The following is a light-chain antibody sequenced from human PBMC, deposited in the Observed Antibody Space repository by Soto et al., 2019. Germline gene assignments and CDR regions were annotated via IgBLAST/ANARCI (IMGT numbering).Light chain of an antibody. V-gene: IGKV3-15*01. Sequence: EIEMTQSPATLSLAPGERITLSCRASESVSTNLAWYQQKAGQAPRLLIYAASTRATGIPARFSGSGSGTEFTLTISSLQSEDFAVYSCQQYNDWPLTFGGGSKVDIK. CDR2: AAS. CDR3: QQYNDWPLT. J-gene: IGKJ4*01. CDR1: ESVSTN.